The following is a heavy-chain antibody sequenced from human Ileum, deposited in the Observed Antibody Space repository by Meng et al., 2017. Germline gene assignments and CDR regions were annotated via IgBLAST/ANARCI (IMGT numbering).Heavy chain of an antibody. J-gene: IGHJ4*02. Sequence: GQLAKAWPAVLMHSWNLSRNFPYHGAAVGSSGYQWGCVRQPPGKELECIWDARTNYNRSLKIRVTISVFTSNNQFSLKLTAVTAADTAVYYCAVYHWGSLDYWGQGILVTVSS. V-gene: IGHV4-61*08. CDR2: ART. CDR1: GAAVGSSGYQ. D-gene: IGHD7-27*01. CDR3: AVYHWGSLDY.